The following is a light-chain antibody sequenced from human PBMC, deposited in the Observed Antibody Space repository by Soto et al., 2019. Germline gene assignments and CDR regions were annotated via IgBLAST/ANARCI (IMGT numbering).Light chain of an antibody. J-gene: IGLJ1*01. CDR3: SSYTSSSTPLDV. V-gene: IGLV2-14*01. CDR2: DVS. CDR1: SSDVGGYNY. Sequence: QSALTQPASVSGSPGQSITISCTGTSSDVGGYNYVSWYQQHPAKAPKLMIYDVSNRPSGVSNRFSGSKSGNTASLTISGLQAEDEADYYCSSYTSSSTPLDVFGTGTKLTVL.